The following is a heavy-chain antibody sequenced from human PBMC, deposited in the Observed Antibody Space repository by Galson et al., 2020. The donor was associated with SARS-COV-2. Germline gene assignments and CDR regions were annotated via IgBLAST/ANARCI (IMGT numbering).Heavy chain of an antibody. CDR1: GFTLSSSG. CDR3: AREGHSSSWSEDYFDY. Sequence: TGGSLRLSCAASGFTLSSSGMHWVRQAPGTGLEWVAVIWYDGSNKYYADSVKGRFTISRDNSKNTLYLQMNSLRAEDTAVYYCAREGHSSSWSEDYFDYWGQGTLVTVSS. D-gene: IGHD6-13*01. J-gene: IGHJ4*02. V-gene: IGHV3-33*01. CDR2: IWYDGSNK.